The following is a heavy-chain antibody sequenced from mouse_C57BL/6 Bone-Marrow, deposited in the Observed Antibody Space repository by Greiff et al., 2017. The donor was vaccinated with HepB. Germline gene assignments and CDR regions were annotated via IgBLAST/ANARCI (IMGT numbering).Heavy chain of an antibody. D-gene: IGHD1-1*01. CDR1: GYTFTTYP. CDR2: FHPYNDDT. V-gene: IGHV1-47*01. CDR3: ARRSAYGSSYEFAY. J-gene: IGHJ3*01. Sequence: QVHVKQSGAELVKPGASVKMSCKASGYTFTTYPIEWMKQNHGNSLEWIGNFHPYNDDTKYNEKFKGKATLTVEKSSSTVYLELSRLTSDDSAVYYCARRSAYGSSYEFAYWGQGTLVTVSA.